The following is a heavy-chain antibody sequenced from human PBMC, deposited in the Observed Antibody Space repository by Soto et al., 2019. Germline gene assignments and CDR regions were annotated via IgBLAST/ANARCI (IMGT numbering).Heavy chain of an antibody. CDR2: INPNSGGT. Sequence: VMFSSNACGDTFTVYYMHWVRQSPGQGLEWMGWINPNSGGTNYAQKFQGRVTMTRDTSISTAYMELSRLRSDDTAVYYCARDLGYFDWSTIYYYYGMDVWGQGTTVTVSS. D-gene: IGHD3-9*01. J-gene: IGHJ6*02. CDR1: GDTFTVYY. CDR3: ARDLGYFDWSTIYYYYGMDV. V-gene: IGHV1-2*02.